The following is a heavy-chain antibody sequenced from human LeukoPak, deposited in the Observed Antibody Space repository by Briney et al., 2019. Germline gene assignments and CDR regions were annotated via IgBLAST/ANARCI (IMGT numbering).Heavy chain of an antibody. Sequence: PGGSLRLSCAASGFTFSNYAMSWVRQAPGKGLEWVSIISTSGSGGATYYADSVKGRFTISRDRPKNTLYLQMNSIRAEDTAVYYCARAPGSLVSVAARPYYFDFWGQGTLVTVSS. D-gene: IGHD6-6*01. CDR3: ARAPGSLVSVAARPYYFDF. J-gene: IGHJ4*02. V-gene: IGHV3-23*01. CDR1: GFTFSNYA. CDR2: ISTSGSGGAT.